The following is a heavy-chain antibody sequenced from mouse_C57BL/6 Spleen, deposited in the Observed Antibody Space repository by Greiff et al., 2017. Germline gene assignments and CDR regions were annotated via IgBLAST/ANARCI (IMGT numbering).Heavy chain of an antibody. CDR1: GYTFTGYW. CDR3: ASSRYYGGNYVYFDD. J-gene: IGHJ1*03. D-gene: IGHD1-1*01. Sequence: QVQLQQSGAELMKPGASVKLSCKATGYTFTGYWIEWVKQRPGHGLEWIGEILPGSGSTNYNEKFKGKATFTADTSSNTAYMQLSSLTTEDSAIYYCASSRYYGGNYVYFDDWGTGTTVTVSS. CDR2: ILPGSGST. V-gene: IGHV1-9*01.